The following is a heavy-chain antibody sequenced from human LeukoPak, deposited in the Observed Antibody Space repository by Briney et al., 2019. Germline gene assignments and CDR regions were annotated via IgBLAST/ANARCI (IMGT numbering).Heavy chain of an antibody. CDR1: GFALTSYA. CDR3: AKDLKYYYDSSGYSDY. J-gene: IGHJ4*02. CDR2: ISISGVST. D-gene: IGHD3-22*01. V-gene: IGHV3-23*01. Sequence: PGGSLRLSCAASGFALTSYAMSWVRQAPGQGLEWVSSISISGVSTYYADSVKGRFTISRDNSKNTLYLQMNSLRAEDTAVYYCAKDLKYYYDSSGYSDYWGQGTLVTVSS.